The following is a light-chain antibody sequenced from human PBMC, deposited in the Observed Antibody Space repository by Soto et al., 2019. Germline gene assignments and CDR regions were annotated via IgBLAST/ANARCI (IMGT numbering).Light chain of an antibody. CDR1: QSVGSY. CDR3: QQRTNWPPAT. V-gene: IGKV3-11*01. Sequence: EIVLTQSPATLSXSPGXSXXLXXXXSQSVGSYLAWYQQKPGQAPRLLIYDASNRATGIPARFSGSGSGTDFTLTISSLEPEDFALYYCQQRTNWPPATFGQGTRLEIK. J-gene: IGKJ5*01. CDR2: DAS.